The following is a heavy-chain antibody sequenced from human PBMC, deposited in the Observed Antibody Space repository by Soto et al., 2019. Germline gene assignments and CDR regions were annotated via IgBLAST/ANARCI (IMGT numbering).Heavy chain of an antibody. CDR1: GFTFSSYG. J-gene: IGHJ4*02. Sequence: QVQLVESGGGVVQPGRSLRVSCAASGFTFSSYGMHWVRQAPGKGLEWVAVIWYDGSNKYYADSVKGRFTISRDNSKNTLYLQMNSLRAEDTAVYYCAREGLSLRLLWGQGTLVTVSS. CDR2: IWYDGSNK. CDR3: AREGLSLRLL. D-gene: IGHD6-25*01. V-gene: IGHV3-33*01.